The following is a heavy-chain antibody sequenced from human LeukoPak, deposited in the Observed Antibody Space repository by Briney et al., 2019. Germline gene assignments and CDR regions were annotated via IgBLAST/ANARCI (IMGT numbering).Heavy chain of an antibody. Sequence: GGSLRLSCAASGFTFSSYWMHWVRQAPGMGLEWVSSISSTSTYMYYADSVKGRFTISRDNAKNSLYLQMSSLRADDTAVYYCARVLSDYVRYFDWGQGTLVTVSS. J-gene: IGHJ4*02. D-gene: IGHD3-9*01. CDR1: GFTFSSYW. V-gene: IGHV3-21*01. CDR3: ARVLSDYVRYFD. CDR2: ISSTSTYM.